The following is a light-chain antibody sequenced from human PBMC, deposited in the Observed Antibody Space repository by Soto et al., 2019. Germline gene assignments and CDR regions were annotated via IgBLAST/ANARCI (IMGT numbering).Light chain of an antibody. V-gene: IGKV1-5*03. CDR1: QTISSW. Sequence: IQMTHSPSTLSGSVLDRVTITCRASQTISSWLAWYQQKPGKAPKLLIYKASTLKSGVPSRFSGSGSGTEFTLTISSLQPDDFATYYCQHYNSYSEAFGQGTKVDIK. CDR3: QHYNSYSEA. J-gene: IGKJ1*01. CDR2: KAS.